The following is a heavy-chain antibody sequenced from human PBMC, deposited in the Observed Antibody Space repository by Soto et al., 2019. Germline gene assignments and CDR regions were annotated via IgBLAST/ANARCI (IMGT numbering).Heavy chain of an antibody. Sequence: SGTLSLTCPVSGVCIGSTNWWNWVRHPPRNGLEWIGPIYPSGSTNYNASLKSRVTISVAKSKSQFFLKLSSVTAADTAVYYCARRIVGAGSFDYWGQGTLVTVS. D-gene: IGHD1-26*01. J-gene: IGHJ4*02. CDR2: IYPSGST. CDR1: GVCIGSTNW. CDR3: ARRIVGAGSFDY. V-gene: IGHV4-4*02.